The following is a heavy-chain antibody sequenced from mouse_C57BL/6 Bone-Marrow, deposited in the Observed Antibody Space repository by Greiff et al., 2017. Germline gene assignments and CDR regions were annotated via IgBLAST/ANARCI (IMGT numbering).Heavy chain of an antibody. CDR1: GFTFSSSG. CDR2: ISSGGSYT. V-gene: IGHV5-6*02. J-gene: IGHJ3*01. Sequence: EVKLVESGGDLVKPGGSLKLSCAASGFTFSSSGMSLVRQTPDKRLEWVATISSGGSYTYYPDSVKGRFTISRDNAKNTLYLQMSSLKYEDTAMYYCARREGWFAYWGQGTLVTVSA. CDR3: ARREGWFAY.